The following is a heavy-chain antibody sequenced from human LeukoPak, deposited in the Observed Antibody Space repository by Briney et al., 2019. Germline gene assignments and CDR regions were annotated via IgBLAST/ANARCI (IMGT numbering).Heavy chain of an antibody. CDR2: MNPNSGTT. D-gene: IGHD3-10*01. CDR1: GYTFTSYD. J-gene: IGHJ6*02. V-gene: IGHV1-8*01. Sequence: ASVKVSCKASGYTFTSYDMNWVRQATGQGLEWVGWMNPNSGTTDYAQKFHGRAIMTSNTSISTAYMELCSLRSEDTAVYYCARGRLVRGVIMDYYYYGMDVWGQGTTVTVSS. CDR3: ARGRLVRGVIMDYYYYGMDV.